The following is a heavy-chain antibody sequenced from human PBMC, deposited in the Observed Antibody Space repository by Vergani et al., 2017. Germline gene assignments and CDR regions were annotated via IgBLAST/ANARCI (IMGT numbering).Heavy chain of an antibody. D-gene: IGHD3-10*01. Sequence: EVQLVESGGGLVKPGGSLRLSCAASGFTFSSYSMNGVRQAPGKGLEWVSSISSSSSYIYYADSVKGRFTISRDNAKNSLYLQMNSLRAEDTAVYYCARNAITNYGSDDYWGQGTLVTVSS. J-gene: IGHJ4*02. V-gene: IGHV3-21*01. CDR2: ISSSSSYI. CDR1: GFTFSSYS. CDR3: ARNAITNYGSDDY.